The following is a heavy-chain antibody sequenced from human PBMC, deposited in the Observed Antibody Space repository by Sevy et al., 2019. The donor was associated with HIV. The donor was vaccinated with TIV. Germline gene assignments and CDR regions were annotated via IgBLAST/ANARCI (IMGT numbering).Heavy chain of an antibody. CDR2: ISGSGGST. J-gene: IGHJ6*03. D-gene: IGHD6-6*01. V-gene: IGHV3-23*01. CDR1: GFTFSSYA. Sequence: GGSLRLSCAASGFTFSSYAMSWVRQAPGKGLEWVSAISGSGGSTYYAYSVKGRFTISRDNSKNTLYLQMNSLRAEDTAVYYCARGGMSSSKGYYYYYMDVWGKGTTVTVSS. CDR3: ARGGMSSSKGYYYYYMDV.